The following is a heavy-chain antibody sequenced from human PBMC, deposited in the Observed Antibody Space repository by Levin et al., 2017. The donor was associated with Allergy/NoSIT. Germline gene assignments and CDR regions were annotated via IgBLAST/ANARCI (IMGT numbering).Heavy chain of an antibody. CDR2: ISASDGNT. J-gene: IGHJ4*02. V-gene: IGHV3-23*01. CDR1: GFTFSSYA. Sequence: GGSLRLSCAASGFTFSSYAMNWVRLAPGKGLEWVSAISASDGNTYYADSVRGRFTISRDNSKNKLYLQMNSLRADDTAVYYCAKVRATGVWYFDYWGQGTLVTVSS. D-gene: IGHD1-14*01. CDR3: AKVRATGVWYFDY.